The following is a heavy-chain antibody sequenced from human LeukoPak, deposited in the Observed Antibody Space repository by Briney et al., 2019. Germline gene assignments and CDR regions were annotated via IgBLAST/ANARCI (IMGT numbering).Heavy chain of an antibody. Sequence: SGPTLVKPTQTLTLTCTFSGFSLSTSGVGVGWIRQPPGKALEWLALIYWDDDKRYSPSLKSRLTITKDTSKNQVVLTMTNMDPVDTATYYCAHSLRGYCSGGSCYWTHDAFDIWDQGTMVTVSS. V-gene: IGHV2-5*02. CDR2: IYWDDDK. CDR3: AHSLRGYCSGGSCYWTHDAFDI. J-gene: IGHJ3*02. CDR1: GFSLSTSGVG. D-gene: IGHD2-15*01.